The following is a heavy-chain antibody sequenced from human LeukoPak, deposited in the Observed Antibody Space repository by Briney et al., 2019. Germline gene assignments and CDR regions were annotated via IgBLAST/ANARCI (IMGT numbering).Heavy chain of an antibody. Sequence: ASVKVSCKASGYTFTSYGISWVRQAPGQGLEWMGWISAYNGNTNYAQKLQGRVTMTTDTSTSTAYMELSSLRSEDTAVYYCASLGGIYYDILTGYYTDDYWGQGTLVTVSS. V-gene: IGHV1-18*01. J-gene: IGHJ4*02. D-gene: IGHD3-9*01. CDR1: GYTFTSYG. CDR3: ASLGGIYYDILTGYYTDDY. CDR2: ISAYNGNT.